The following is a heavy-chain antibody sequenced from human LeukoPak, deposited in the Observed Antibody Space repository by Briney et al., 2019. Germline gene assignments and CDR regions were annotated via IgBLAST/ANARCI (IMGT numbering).Heavy chain of an antibody. CDR3: ARAVYGDYPRGYFDY. J-gene: IGHJ4*02. CDR1: GFTFSSYE. CDR2: ISSSGSTI. V-gene: IGHV3-48*03. Sequence: PGGSLRLSCAASGFTFSSYEMNWVRQAPGKGLEWVSYISSSGSTIYYADSVKGQFTISRDNAKNSLYLQMNSLRAEDTAVYYCARAVYGDYPRGYFDYWGQGTLVTISS. D-gene: IGHD4-17*01.